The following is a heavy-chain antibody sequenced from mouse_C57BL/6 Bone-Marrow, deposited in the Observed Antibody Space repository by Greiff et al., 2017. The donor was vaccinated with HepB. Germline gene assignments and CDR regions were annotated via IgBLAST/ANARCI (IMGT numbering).Heavy chain of an antibody. CDR1: GYTFTSYG. J-gene: IGHJ4*01. CDR3: ARSGYYGNFRGYAMDY. V-gene: IGHV1-81*01. CDR2: IYPRSGNT. Sequence: QVQLQQSGAELARPGASVKLSCKASGYTFTSYGISWVKQRTGQGLEWIGEIYPRSGNTYYNEKFKGKATLTADKSSSTAYMELRRLTSEDSAVYFCARSGYYGNFRGYAMDYWGQGTSVTVSS. D-gene: IGHD2-1*01.